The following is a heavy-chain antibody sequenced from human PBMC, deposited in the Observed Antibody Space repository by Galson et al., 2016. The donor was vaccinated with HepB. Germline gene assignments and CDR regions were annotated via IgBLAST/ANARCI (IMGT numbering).Heavy chain of an antibody. Sequence: ETLSLTCTVSGGSVISHSKYWSWIRQPPGKGLEWIGYIYYSGTTKYNPSLKSRITISVDTSENQFSLKLNSVTTADTAVYYCARLGPVNINDVWGVNWFDSWGQGTLVTVSS. J-gene: IGHJ5*01. D-gene: IGHD2-8*01. CDR3: ARLGPVNINDVWGVNWFDS. V-gene: IGHV4-61*01. CDR2: IYYSGTT. CDR1: GGSVISHSKY.